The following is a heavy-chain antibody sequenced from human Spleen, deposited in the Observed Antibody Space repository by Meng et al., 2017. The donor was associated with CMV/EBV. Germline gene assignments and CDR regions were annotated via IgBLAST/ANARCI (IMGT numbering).Heavy chain of an antibody. CDR3: ARNLDGYNLVPFDY. CDR1: GYTFSSYA. J-gene: IGHJ4*02. D-gene: IGHD5-24*01. Sequence: KSSGYTFSSYAMGWVRQAPGQGLEWMGGISTYNGNTNYAQKFQGRVTMTTDTSTNTAYMELRGLSSDDTAVYYCARNLDGYNLVPFDYWGQGTLVTVSS. V-gene: IGHV1-18*01. CDR2: ISTYNGNT.